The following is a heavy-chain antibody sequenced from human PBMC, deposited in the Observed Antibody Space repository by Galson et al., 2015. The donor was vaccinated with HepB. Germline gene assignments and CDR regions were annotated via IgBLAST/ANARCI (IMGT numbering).Heavy chain of an antibody. CDR2: ISNDGTNK. CDR3: AIDQQFSPGWSPFDS. CDR1: GFSFIASG. V-gene: IGHV3-30*03. D-gene: IGHD6-19*01. J-gene: IGHJ4*02. Sequence: SLRLSCAASGFSFIASGMHWVRQAPGKGLEWVAVISNDGTNKYYADSVKGRFTISRDNSRNTLYLQMNSLRPEDSAVYYCAIDQQFSPGWSPFDSWGQGTLVTVSS.